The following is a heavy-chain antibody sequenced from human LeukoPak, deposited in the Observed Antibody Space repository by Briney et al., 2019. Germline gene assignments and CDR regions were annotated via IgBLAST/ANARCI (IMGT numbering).Heavy chain of an antibody. CDR1: GGSFSGYY. CDR3: AGRYVWGSYRPLRY. Sequence: PSETLSLTCAVYGGSFSGYYWSWIRQPPGKGLEWIGEIKHSGSTNYNPSLKSRVTISVDTSKNQFSLKPSSVTAADTAVYYCAGRYVWGSYRPLRYWGQGTLVTVSS. D-gene: IGHD3-16*02. V-gene: IGHV4-34*01. J-gene: IGHJ4*02. CDR2: IKHSGST.